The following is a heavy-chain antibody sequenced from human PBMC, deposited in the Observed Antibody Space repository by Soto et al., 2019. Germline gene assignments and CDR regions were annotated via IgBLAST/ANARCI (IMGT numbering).Heavy chain of an antibody. CDR1: GFTFSDYA. CDR2: ISASGGST. J-gene: IGHJ5*02. D-gene: IGHD4-17*01. Sequence: EVQLLESGGGLVQPGGSLRLSCAASGFTFSDYAMTWVRQPPGKGLEWVSVISASGGSTYYADSVKGRFTISRDISRNTLYLQMNSLRADDTAVYYCAKGLGDYVTSCFDPWGQGTLVTVSS. V-gene: IGHV3-23*01. CDR3: AKGLGDYVTSCFDP.